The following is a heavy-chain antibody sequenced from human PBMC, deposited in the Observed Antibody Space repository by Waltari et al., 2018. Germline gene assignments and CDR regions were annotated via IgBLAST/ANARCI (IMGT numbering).Heavy chain of an antibody. J-gene: IGHJ4*02. D-gene: IGHD2-2*02. Sequence: EVQLLESGGGLVQHGGSLRLSCAASGFNLSSQALSCVRQAPGKGLEWVSAISGSGGSTYYADSVNGRFTISRDNSKNTLYLQMNSLRAEDTAVYYCAKAIPFDYWGQGTLVTVSS. CDR1: GFNLSSQA. CDR2: ISGSGGST. CDR3: AKAIPFDY. V-gene: IGHV3-23*01.